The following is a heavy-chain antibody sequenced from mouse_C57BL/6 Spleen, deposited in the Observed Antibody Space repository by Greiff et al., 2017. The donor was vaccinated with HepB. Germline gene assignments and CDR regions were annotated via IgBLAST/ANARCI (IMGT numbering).Heavy chain of an antibody. V-gene: IGHV1-50*01. CDR1: GYTFTSYW. Sequence: QVQLQQPGAELVKPGASVKLSCKASGYTFTSYWMQWVKQRPGQGLEWIGEIDPSDSYTNYHQKFKGKATLTVDTSSSTAYMQLSSLTSEDSVVYYCARLGGFAWFAYWGQGTLVTVSA. D-gene: IGHD3-1*01. CDR2: IDPSDSYT. CDR3: ARLGGFAWFAY. J-gene: IGHJ3*01.